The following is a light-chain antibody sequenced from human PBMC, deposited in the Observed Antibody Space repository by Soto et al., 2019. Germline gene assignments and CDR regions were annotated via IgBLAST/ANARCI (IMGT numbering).Light chain of an antibody. CDR1: SSNIGAGYD. J-gene: IGLJ3*02. V-gene: IGLV1-40*01. CDR2: DNI. CDR3: QSYDSSLSGSV. Sequence: QSVLTQPPSVSGAPGQRVTISCTGSSSNIGAGYDVHWYQHVPGTAPRLLIYDNINRPSGVPDRFSGSESGTSASLAITGLQADDEADYYCQSYDSSLSGSVFGGGTKVTVL.